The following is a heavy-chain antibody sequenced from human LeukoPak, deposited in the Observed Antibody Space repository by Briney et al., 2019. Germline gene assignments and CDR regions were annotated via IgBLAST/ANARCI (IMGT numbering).Heavy chain of an antibody. Sequence: PGGSLRLSCAASGFIFSSYWITWVRQAPGKGLEWVANIKEDGSQKFYLDSVKGRFTISRDNAKDSLFLQMNSLRAEDTAVYYCARHYDGTGYSLDYWGQGTLVTVSS. CDR3: ARHYDGTGYSLDY. V-gene: IGHV3-7*01. CDR1: GFIFSSYW. CDR2: IKEDGSQK. J-gene: IGHJ4*02. D-gene: IGHD3-22*01.